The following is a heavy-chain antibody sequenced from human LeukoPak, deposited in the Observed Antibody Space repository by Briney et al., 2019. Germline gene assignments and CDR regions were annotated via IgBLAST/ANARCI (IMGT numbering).Heavy chain of an antibody. Sequence: ASVKVSCKASGYTFTSHDINWVRQATGQGLEWMGWMNPNSGNTGYAQKFQGRVTMTRNTSISTAYMELSSLRSEDTAVYYCARVGCSSTSCYLDYWGQGTLVTVSS. D-gene: IGHD2-2*01. CDR2: MNPNSGNT. V-gene: IGHV1-8*01. J-gene: IGHJ4*02. CDR3: ARVGCSSTSCYLDY. CDR1: GYTFTSHD.